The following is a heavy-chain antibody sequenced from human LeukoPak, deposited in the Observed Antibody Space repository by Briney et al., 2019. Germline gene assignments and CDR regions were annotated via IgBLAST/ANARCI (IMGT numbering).Heavy chain of an antibody. D-gene: IGHD3-16*01. CDR1: GFTFSSYW. J-gene: IGHJ6*02. Sequence: GGSLRLSCAASGFTFSSYWMNWARQAPGKGLEWVASINHNGNVNYYVDSVKGRFTISRDNAKNSLYLQMSNLRAEDTAVYFCARGGGLDVWGQGVTVTVSS. CDR3: ARGGGLDV. V-gene: IGHV3-7*03. CDR2: INHNGNVN.